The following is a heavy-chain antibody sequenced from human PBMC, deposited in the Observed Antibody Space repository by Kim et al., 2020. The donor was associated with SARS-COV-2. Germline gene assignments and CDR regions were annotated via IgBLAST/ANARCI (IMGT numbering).Heavy chain of an antibody. Sequence: SVKVSCKASGGTFSSYAISWVRQAPGQGLEWMGGIIPIFGTANYAQKFQGRVTITADESTSTAYMELSSLRSEDTAVYYCARAGVMVRGVNWFDPWGQGTLVTVSS. J-gene: IGHJ5*02. D-gene: IGHD3-10*01. CDR2: IIPIFGTA. CDR1: GGTFSSYA. V-gene: IGHV1-69*13. CDR3: ARAGVMVRGVNWFDP.